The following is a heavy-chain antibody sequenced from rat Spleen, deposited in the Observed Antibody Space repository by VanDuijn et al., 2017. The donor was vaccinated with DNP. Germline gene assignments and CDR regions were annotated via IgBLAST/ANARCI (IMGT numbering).Heavy chain of an antibody. CDR2: ISPSGGST. CDR1: GFTLNNYD. J-gene: IGHJ2*01. CDR3: ARWYNSGYCFDY. Sequence: EVQLVESGGGVVQPGRSLKLSCAASGFTLNNYDMAWVRQAPTKGLEWVASISPSGGSTYYRDSVKGRFTVSRDNAKSSLYLQMDSLRSEDMATYYCARWYNSGYCFDYWGQGVMVTVSS. D-gene: IGHD4-3*01. V-gene: IGHV5-25*01.